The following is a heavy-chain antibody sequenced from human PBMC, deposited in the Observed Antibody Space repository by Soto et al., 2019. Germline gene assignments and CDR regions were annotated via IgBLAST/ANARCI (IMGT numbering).Heavy chain of an antibody. Sequence: GGSLRLSCAASGFDFKTYGMHWVRQAPGKGLEWVAVIGFDGTNIHYSDSVRGRFSISRDNSENTVSLQMNSLRVEDTALYYCVRTACVINNCSYRGVRWGQGTLVTVSS. CDR1: GFDFKTYG. CDR3: VRTACVINNCSYRGVR. V-gene: IGHV3-33*01. CDR2: IGFDGTNI. J-gene: IGHJ4*02. D-gene: IGHD1-20*01.